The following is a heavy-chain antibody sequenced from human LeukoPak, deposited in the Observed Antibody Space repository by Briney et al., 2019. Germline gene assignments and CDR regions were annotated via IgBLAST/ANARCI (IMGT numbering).Heavy chain of an antibody. V-gene: IGHV3-7*01. Sequence: GGSLRLSCAASGFTFSSYWMNWVRQAPGKGREWVANIKQDGSEKYYVDSVKGRFTISRDNAKNSLYLQMNSLRAEDTAVYYCARYTTAGYSSGWYGPSFDYWGQGTLVTVSS. CDR3: ARYTTAGYSSGWYGPSFDY. D-gene: IGHD6-19*01. J-gene: IGHJ4*02. CDR1: GFTFSSYW. CDR2: IKQDGSEK.